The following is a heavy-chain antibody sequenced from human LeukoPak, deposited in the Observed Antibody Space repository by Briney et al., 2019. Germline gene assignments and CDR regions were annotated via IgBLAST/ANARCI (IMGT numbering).Heavy chain of an antibody. J-gene: IGHJ4*02. Sequence: GGSLRLSCAASGFTFSSYGMHWVRQAPGKGLEWVAVISYDGSNKYYADSVKGRFTISRDNSKNTLYLQMNSLRAEDTAVYYCAKSPALDTAIDYWGQGTLVPVSS. D-gene: IGHD5-18*01. V-gene: IGHV3-30*18. CDR3: AKSPALDTAIDY. CDR2: ISYDGSNK. CDR1: GFTFSSYG.